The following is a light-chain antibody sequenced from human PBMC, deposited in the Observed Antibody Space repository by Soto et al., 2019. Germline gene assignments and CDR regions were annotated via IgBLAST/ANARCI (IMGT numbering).Light chain of an antibody. V-gene: IGLV1-40*01. CDR2: GNS. CDR1: SSNIGAGYD. J-gene: IGLJ2*01. Sequence: QSVLTQPPSVSGAPGQRVTISCTGSSSNIGAGYDVHWYQQLPGTAPKLLIYGNSNRPSGVPDRFSGSKSGTSASLAITGLQAEDEADYYCHSCDRSLSVVFGGGTKLTVL. CDR3: HSCDRSLSVV.